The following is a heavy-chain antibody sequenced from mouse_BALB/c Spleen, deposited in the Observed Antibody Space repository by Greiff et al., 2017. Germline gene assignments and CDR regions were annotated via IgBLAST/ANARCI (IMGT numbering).Heavy chain of an antibody. D-gene: IGHD2-1*01. J-gene: IGHJ4*01. V-gene: IGHV5-6-3*01. CDR1: GFTFSSYG. Sequence: EVQLVESGGGLVQPGGSLKLSCAASGFTFSSYGMSWVRQTPDKRLELFATIISNGGSTYYPDSVKGRFTISRDTAKNTLYLQMSSLKSEDTAMYYCARDYYGNYEEDMDYWGQGTSGTVSS. CDR3: ARDYYGNYEEDMDY. CDR2: IISNGGST.